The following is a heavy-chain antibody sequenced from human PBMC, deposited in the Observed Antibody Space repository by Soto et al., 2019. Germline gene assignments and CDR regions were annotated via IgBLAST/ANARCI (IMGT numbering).Heavy chain of an antibody. J-gene: IGHJ5*02. D-gene: IGHD2-2*01. CDR3: AGVRGNQLRGWFDP. V-gene: IGHV4-31*03. Sequence: QVQLQESGPGLVKPSQTLSLTCTVSGGSISSGGYYWSWIRQHPGKGLEWIGYIYHSGTTYYNPSLKSRVTISVDTSKNQFSLKLTSVTAADTAVYYCAGVRGNQLRGWFDPWGQGTLVTVSS. CDR1: GGSISSGGYY. CDR2: IYHSGTT.